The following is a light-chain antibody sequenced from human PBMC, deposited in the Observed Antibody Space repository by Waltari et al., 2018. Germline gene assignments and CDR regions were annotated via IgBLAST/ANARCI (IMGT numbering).Light chain of an antibody. Sequence: SYELTQPPSVSVSPGQTARISCSGEESGDIYASWYQQKPGHSPVLVIYEDNRRPSGTHVRFSGSNSGNTASLTISGTQAMDEADYYCQAWDSSTALVFGGGTTLTVL. J-gene: IGLJ3*02. V-gene: IGLV3-1*01. CDR3: QAWDSSTALV. CDR2: EDN. CDR1: ESGDIY.